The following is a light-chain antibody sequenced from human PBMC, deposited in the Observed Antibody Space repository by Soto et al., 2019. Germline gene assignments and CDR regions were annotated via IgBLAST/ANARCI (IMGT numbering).Light chain of an antibody. CDR2: EGS. CDR3: SSYTSSSTLVV. Sequence: QSVLTQPASVSGSPEQSITISCTGTSSDVGAYNLVSWYQQHPGKAPRLIIYEGSKRPSGISHRFSGSKSDNTASLTISGLRAEDEAHYHCSSYTSSSTLVVFGGGTQLTVL. CDR1: SSDVGAYNL. V-gene: IGLV2-14*02. J-gene: IGLJ2*01.